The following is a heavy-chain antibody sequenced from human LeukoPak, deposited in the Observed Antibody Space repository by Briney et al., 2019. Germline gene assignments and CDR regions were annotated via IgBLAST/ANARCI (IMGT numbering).Heavy chain of an antibody. V-gene: IGHV1-69*05. J-gene: IGHJ5*02. CDR2: NMLIFGTA. CDR3: ARDRGIAAAGTNWFDP. D-gene: IGHD6-13*01. CDR1: GATFSSYA. Sequence: SVKVSSKASGATFSSYAISWVRQAPGQGREWMGGNMLIFGTAKYGQKFQGRVTITTDESTSTAYMELSSLRSEDTAVYYCARDRGIAAAGTNWFDPWGQGTLVTVSS.